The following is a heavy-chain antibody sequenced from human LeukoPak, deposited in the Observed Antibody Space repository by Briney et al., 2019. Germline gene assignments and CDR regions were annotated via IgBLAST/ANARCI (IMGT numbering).Heavy chain of an antibody. CDR1: GYSFTSYW. Sequence: GESLKISCKGSGYSFTSYWIGWLRQMSGKGLEWMGIIYPGDSDTRYSPSFQGQVTISADKSISTAYLQWSSLKASDTAIYLCAKASSGKFDIWGQGTMVTVSS. CDR3: AKASSGKFDI. D-gene: IGHD6-19*01. CDR2: IYPGDSDT. V-gene: IGHV5-51*01. J-gene: IGHJ3*02.